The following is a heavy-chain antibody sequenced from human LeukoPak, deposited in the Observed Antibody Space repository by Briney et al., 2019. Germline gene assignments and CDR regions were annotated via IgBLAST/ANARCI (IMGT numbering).Heavy chain of an antibody. CDR3: ARDGASGCFDY. V-gene: IGHV3-7*01. CDR1: GFAFSNAW. D-gene: IGHD6-19*01. CDR2: IKQDGSEK. Sequence: PGGSLRLSCAVSGFAFSNAWMSWVRQAPGKGLEWVANIKQDGSEKYYVDSVKGRFTISRDNSKNTLYLQMNSLRAEDTAVYYCARDGASGCFDYWGQGTLVTVSS. J-gene: IGHJ4*02.